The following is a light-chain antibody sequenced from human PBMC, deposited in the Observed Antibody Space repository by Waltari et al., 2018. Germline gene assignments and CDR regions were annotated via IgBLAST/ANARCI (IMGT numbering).Light chain of an antibody. J-gene: IGKJ1*01. CDR1: QSILYTSDNKNY. CDR3: QQYYRRPQT. V-gene: IGKV4-1*01. CDR2: WAS. Sequence: DIVMTQSPDSLAVSLGERATLNCKSSQSILYTSDNKNYLAWYQQKPGQPPRLLVYWASTRGAGVPDPVRGRGSWTDFAFTIRSLQAEEAAVDYCQQYYRRPQTVRQGTKVEVK.